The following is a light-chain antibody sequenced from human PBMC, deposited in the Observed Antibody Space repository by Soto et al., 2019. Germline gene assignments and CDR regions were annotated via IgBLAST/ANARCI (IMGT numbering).Light chain of an antibody. V-gene: IGKV3-20*01. CDR1: QSVSNNY. J-gene: IGKJ1*01. CDR2: GAS. CDR3: QQYGSSGT. Sequence: EIVLTQSPGTLSLSPGERATLSCRASQSVSNNYLAWYQQKPGQAPRLLIYGASNRDTGIPDRFSGSGSGTVFTLTISRLEPEDFAVYYCQQYGSSGTFGQGTKVDIK.